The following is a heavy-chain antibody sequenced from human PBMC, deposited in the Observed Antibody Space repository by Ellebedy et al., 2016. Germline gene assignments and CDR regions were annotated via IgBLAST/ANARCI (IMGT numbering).Heavy chain of an antibody. D-gene: IGHD6-19*01. V-gene: IGHV4-39*07. Sequence: SETLSLTCTVSGVSMTNTVYYWGWVRQPPGKGLEWIASVYYSGSTYFNPSLKSRVTISVDTSNNQFSLRLTSVTAADAAVYYCARDYPVSVATKEGYFDSWGQGTLVAVSS. J-gene: IGHJ4*02. CDR3: ARDYPVSVATKEGYFDS. CDR2: VYYSGST. CDR1: GVSMTNTVYY.